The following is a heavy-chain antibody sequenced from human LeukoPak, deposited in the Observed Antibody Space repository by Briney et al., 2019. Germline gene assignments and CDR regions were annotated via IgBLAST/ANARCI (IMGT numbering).Heavy chain of an antibody. Sequence: GGSLRLSCAVSGFIFSRYWMSWVRQAPGRGLEWVANIKEDGSEKYYVDSVKGRFTISRDNAKNSLYLQMNSLRVEDTAVYYCARDGRPLDYWGQGTLVTVSS. CDR1: GFIFSRYW. V-gene: IGHV3-7*03. CDR3: ARDGRPLDY. CDR2: IKEDGSEK. J-gene: IGHJ4*02.